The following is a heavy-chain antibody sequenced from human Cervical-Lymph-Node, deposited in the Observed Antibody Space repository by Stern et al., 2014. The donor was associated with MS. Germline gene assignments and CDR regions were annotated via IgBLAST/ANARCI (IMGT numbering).Heavy chain of an antibody. Sequence: VQLVESGGGVVQPGRSLRVSCATAGFTFTSYAMNWVRQAPGKGLEWVAVISYDGNAKCYADSVKGRVTISRDNSKNTLYLQMSSLRAEDTAVYYCVRERSSRGFDYWGQGSLVTVSS. D-gene: IGHD5/OR15-5a*01. V-gene: IGHV3-30-3*01. CDR2: ISYDGNAK. CDR3: VRERSSRGFDY. J-gene: IGHJ4*02. CDR1: GFTFTSYA.